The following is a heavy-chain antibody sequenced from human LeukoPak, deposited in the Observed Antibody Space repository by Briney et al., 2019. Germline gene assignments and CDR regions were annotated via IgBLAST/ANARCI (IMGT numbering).Heavy chain of an antibody. J-gene: IGHJ6*02. V-gene: IGHV3-33*01. D-gene: IGHD6-13*01. CDR2: IWYDGTNK. Sequence: GGSLRLSCAASGFIFKSYGMHWVRQAPGKGLEWVAVIWYDGTNKYYADSVKGRFTISRDDAKNSLYLQMNSLRIEDMAVYYCAREGQQSYGMDVWGQGTTVTVSS. CDR1: GFIFKSYG. CDR3: AREGQQSYGMDV.